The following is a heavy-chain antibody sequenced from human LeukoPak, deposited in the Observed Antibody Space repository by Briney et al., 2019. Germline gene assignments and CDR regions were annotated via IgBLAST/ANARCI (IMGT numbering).Heavy chain of an antibody. CDR1: GYTFTSYD. CDR3: ARGRAVDTAMVKDGDVFDY. D-gene: IGHD5-18*01. Sequence: VASVKVSCKASGYTFTSYDINWVRQATGQGLEWMGWMNPNSGNTGYAQKFQGRVTMTRNTSISTAYMELSSLRSEDTAVYYCARGRAVDTAMVKDGDVFDYWGQGTLVTVSS. J-gene: IGHJ4*02. CDR2: MNPNSGNT. V-gene: IGHV1-8*01.